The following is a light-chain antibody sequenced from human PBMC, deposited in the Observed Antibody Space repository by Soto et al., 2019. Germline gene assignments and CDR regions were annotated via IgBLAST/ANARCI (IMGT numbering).Light chain of an antibody. Sequence: MTQSPSSLSASVGDRVTITCRASQDISNYLAWFQQKPGQAPRLLIYGASTRATGIPARFSGSGSGTDFTLTISSLQPEDFALYYCHQDFDLPLTFGGGTKVEIK. CDR1: QDISNY. V-gene: IGKV3D-7*01. CDR2: GAS. CDR3: HQDFDLPLT. J-gene: IGKJ4*01.